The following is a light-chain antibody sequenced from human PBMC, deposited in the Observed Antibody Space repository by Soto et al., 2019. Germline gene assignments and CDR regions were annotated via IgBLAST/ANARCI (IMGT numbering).Light chain of an antibody. CDR3: SSYTSSSTRV. V-gene: IGLV2-14*01. CDR2: EGS. CDR1: SSDVGGYNY. Sequence: QSALTQPASVSGSPGQSITISCTGTSSDVGGYNYVSWYQQHPGKAPKLMIYEGSNRPSRVSNRFSGSKSGNTASLTITGLQAEGEADYYCSSYTSSSTRVFGTGTKLTVL. J-gene: IGLJ1*01.